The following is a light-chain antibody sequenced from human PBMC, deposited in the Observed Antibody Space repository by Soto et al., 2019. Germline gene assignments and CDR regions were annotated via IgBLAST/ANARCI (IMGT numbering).Light chain of an antibody. CDR3: QQRNHWPPLT. V-gene: IGKV3-11*01. CDR1: QSVNIY. J-gene: IGKJ4*01. CDR2: DAS. Sequence: EVVLTQSPAILSLSPGERATLSCRASQSVNIYLAWYQQKPGQAPRLLIYDASNRVTGIPTRFSGSGSGTDFTLTISSLEPEDFAVYYCQQRNHWPPLTFGGGTKVEIK.